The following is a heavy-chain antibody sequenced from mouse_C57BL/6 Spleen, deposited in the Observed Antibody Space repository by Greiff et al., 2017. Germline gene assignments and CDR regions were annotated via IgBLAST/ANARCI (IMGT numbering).Heavy chain of an antibody. D-gene: IGHD2-1*01. CDR1: GYSFTGYY. V-gene: IGHV1-42*01. J-gene: IGHJ2*01. Sequence: EVQLQQSGPELVKPGASVKISCKASGYSFTGYYMNWVKQSPEKSLEWIGESNPSTGGTTYNQKFKAKATLTVDKSSSTAYMQLKSLTSEDSAVYYCARDYGNYWGQGTTLTVSS. CDR2: SNPSTGGT. CDR3: ARDYGNY.